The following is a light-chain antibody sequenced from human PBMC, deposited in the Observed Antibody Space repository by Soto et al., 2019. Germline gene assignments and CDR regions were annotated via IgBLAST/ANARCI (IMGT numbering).Light chain of an antibody. V-gene: IGKV3-20*01. Sequence: EIVLTQSPGTLSLSPGERATLFCRVSQIVSSSYLAWYQQKPGKAPRLLIYGASSTATGIPDRVSGSGSGTDVTLTISRLEPADFAVCDWQQQGSAHPACTFGQGPKVDTK. J-gene: IGKJ1*01. CDR1: QIVSSSY. CDR2: GAS. CDR3: QQQGSAHPACT.